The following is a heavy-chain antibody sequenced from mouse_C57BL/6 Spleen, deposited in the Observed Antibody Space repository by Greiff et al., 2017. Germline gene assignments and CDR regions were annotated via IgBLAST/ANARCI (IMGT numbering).Heavy chain of an antibody. J-gene: IGHJ1*03. CDR2: INPNNGGT. Sequence: VQLQQSGPELVKPGASVKISCKASGYTFTDYYMNWVKQSHGKSLEWIGDINPNNGGTSYNQKFKGKATLTVDKSSSTAYMELRSLTSEDSAVYYCARHYDYGRYFDVWGTGTTVTVSS. CDR3: ARHYDYGRYFDV. D-gene: IGHD2-4*01. V-gene: IGHV1-26*01. CDR1: GYTFTDYY.